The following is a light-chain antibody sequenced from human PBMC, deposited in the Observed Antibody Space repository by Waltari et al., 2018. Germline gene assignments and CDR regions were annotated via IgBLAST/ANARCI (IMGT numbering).Light chain of an antibody. J-gene: IGLJ1*01. CDR3: QSYDSSLSGSYV. Sequence: QSVLTPPPSVSGAPGQRVTLPCTGSSSNIGAGYDVHWYQHLPGTAPKLLIDGNSNRPSGVPDRFSGTKSCTFACWVMSGLQAEDEADYYSQSYDSSLSGSYVFGTGTKVTVL. CDR1: SSNIGAGYD. V-gene: IGLV1-40*01. CDR2: GNS.